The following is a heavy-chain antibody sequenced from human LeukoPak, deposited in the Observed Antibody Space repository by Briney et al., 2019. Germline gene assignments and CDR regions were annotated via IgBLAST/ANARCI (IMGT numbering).Heavy chain of an antibody. CDR3: ARGAYSSSWGRLWDI. J-gene: IGHJ3*02. CDR2: INPNSGGT. D-gene: IGHD6-13*01. CDR1: GYTFTGYY. V-gene: IGHV1-2*02. Sequence: ASVKVSCKASGYTFTGYYMHWVRQAPGQGLEWMGWINPNSGGTNYAQKFQGRVTTTRDTSISTAYMELSRLRSDDTAVYYCARGAYSSSWGRLWDIWGQGTMVTVSP.